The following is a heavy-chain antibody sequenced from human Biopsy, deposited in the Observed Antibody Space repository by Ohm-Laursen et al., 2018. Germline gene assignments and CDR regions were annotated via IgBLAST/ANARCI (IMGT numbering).Heavy chain of an antibody. CDR1: GGSISSNY. CDR2: LYYSGST. J-gene: IGHJ6*02. Sequence: SDTLSLTCPVSGGSISSNYWSWIRQAPGKGLEWIGNLYYSGSTNYNPSLKSRVTISVDTSKNQFSLRLNSVTATDTAVYYCARATNSTGWPYYYFYGMDVWGQGTTVTVSS. D-gene: IGHD2/OR15-2a*01. V-gene: IGHV4-59*07. CDR3: ARATNSTGWPYYYFYGMDV.